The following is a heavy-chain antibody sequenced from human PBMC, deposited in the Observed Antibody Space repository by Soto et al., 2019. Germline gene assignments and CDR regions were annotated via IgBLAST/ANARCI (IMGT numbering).Heavy chain of an antibody. V-gene: IGHV1-2*04. CDR2: INPNSGVT. J-gene: IGHJ6*03. CDR3: ARESGGATATLDYYYFYMDV. CDR1: GDTFNDYY. D-gene: IGHD1-26*01. Sequence: QVQLVQSGAEVKKPGASVTVSCRSSGDTFNDYYIHWVRQAPGQGLEWMGWINPNSGVTKYAQTFQGWVSMTRDTSTRTVYMQLSRLISDDTAVYYCARESGGATATLDYYYFYMDVWGTGTTVTVSS.